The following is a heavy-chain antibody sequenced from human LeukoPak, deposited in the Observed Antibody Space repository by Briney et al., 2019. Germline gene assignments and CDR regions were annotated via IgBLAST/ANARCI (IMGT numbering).Heavy chain of an antibody. Sequence: SETLSLTCTVSGGSISSYYWSWIRQAPGKGLEWIGYIYYRGDTKYNPSLKSRVTISIDTSKNHISLNLNSVTAADSAVYYCARAGWHHDDYWWLDVWGQGTTVTVSS. CDR2: IYYRGDT. CDR1: GGSISSYY. V-gene: IGHV4-59*01. J-gene: IGHJ6*02. CDR3: ARAGWHHDDYWWLDV. D-gene: IGHD2-8*02.